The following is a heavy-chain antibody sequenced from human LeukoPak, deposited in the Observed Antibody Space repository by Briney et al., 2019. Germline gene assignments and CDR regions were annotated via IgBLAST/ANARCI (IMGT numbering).Heavy chain of an antibody. D-gene: IGHD3-22*01. CDR1: GFTFSSYS. Sequence: GGSLRLSCAASGFTFSSYSMNWVRQAPGKWLEWASSISSSSSYIYYADPVKGRFTISRDNAKNSLYLQMNSLRAEDTAVYYCARDVPGCDSSGYCDYWGQGTLVTVSS. CDR2: ISSSSSYI. J-gene: IGHJ4*02. V-gene: IGHV3-21*01. CDR3: ARDVPGCDSSGYCDY.